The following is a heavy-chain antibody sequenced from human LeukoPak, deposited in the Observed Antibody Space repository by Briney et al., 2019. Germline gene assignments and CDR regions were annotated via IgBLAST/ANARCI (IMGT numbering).Heavy chain of an antibody. CDR1: GFSFRIYA. Sequence: PGGSLRLSCAASGFSFRIYAMSWVRQAPGKGLEWVSAISDNSGKIYYADSVKGRFTISRDNSKSTLFMQMNSLRAEDTAVYYCAREYDSSWPSWGQGTLVTVSS. CDR3: AREYDSSWPS. V-gene: IGHV3-23*01. CDR2: ISDNSGKI. J-gene: IGHJ5*02. D-gene: IGHD3-22*01.